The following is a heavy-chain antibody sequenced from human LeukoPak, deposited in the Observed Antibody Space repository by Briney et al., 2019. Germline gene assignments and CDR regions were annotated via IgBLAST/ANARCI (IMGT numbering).Heavy chain of an antibody. CDR1: GGTFSSYA. V-gene: IGHV1-69*05. Sequence: GASVKVSCKASGGTFSSYAISWVRQAPGQGLEWRGGTIPIFGTANYAQKLQGRVTITTDESTSTTYMELSSLRSEDTAVYYCARGPDTAMVTRRGMEYYYYYYYMDVWGKGTTVTVSS. J-gene: IGHJ6*03. CDR2: TIPIFGTA. D-gene: IGHD5-18*01. CDR3: ARGPDTAMVTRRGMEYYYYYYYMDV.